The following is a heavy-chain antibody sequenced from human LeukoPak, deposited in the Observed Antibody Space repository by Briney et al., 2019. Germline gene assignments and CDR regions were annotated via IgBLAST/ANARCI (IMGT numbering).Heavy chain of an antibody. V-gene: IGHV1-18*01. J-gene: IGHJ4*02. CDR3: ARTYSKYFSSSEFDS. Sequence: GAAVKVSCKASGYTFTNYGITWVRQAPGRGLEWMGWISAYNGNTNSAQNLQARVTMTTDSATSTAYMELRSLTSDDTAVYYCARTYSKYFSSSEFDSWGQGTLVTVSS. D-gene: IGHD2/OR15-2a*01. CDR2: ISAYNGNT. CDR1: GYTFTNYG.